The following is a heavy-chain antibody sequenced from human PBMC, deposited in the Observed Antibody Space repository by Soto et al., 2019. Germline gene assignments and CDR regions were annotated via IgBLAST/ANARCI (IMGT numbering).Heavy chain of an antibody. Sequence: QVQLQESGPGLVKPSETLSLTCTVSGGSISSHFWTWIRQPPGMGLEWIGNIHSSGKTDYAPSLKRRVTISLDTSTHQFSLKLSSMTAADTAMYYCARDAYTDILAAFDIWGQGKMVTVSS. CDR2: IHSSGKT. J-gene: IGHJ3*02. D-gene: IGHD5-12*01. CDR1: GGSISSHF. CDR3: ARDAYTDILAAFDI. V-gene: IGHV4-59*11.